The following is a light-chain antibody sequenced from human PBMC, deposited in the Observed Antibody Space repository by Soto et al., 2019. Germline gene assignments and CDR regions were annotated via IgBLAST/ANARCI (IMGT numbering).Light chain of an antibody. J-gene: IGKJ1*01. CDR3: QKYGNSPWT. V-gene: IGKV3-20*01. CDR2: GES. Sequence: VLTQSPGTLSLSPGDSATLSCRGSQNFGSSYLAWYQQKPGQAPRLLIYGESSRATGIPDRLSGSGSGTDFNLTISRLEPEDFAVYYCQKYGNSPWTCGQGTKVDIK. CDR1: QNFGSSY.